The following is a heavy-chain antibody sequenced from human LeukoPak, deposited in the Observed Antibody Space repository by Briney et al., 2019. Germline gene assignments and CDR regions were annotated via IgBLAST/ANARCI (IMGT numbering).Heavy chain of an antibody. D-gene: IGHD3-10*01. CDR1: GFTFSGFG. CDR3: AKDRGGAWTTYYGMNV. V-gene: IGHV3-30*18. J-gene: IGHJ6*02. Sequence: PGRSLRLSCAASGFTFSGFGMHWVRQAPGKGLEWVAGISYDGGKKYFADSMRGRFTISRDNSKNTVYLEVNSPRTEDTAAYYCAKDRGGAWTTYYGMNVWGRGTTVIVSS. CDR2: ISYDGGKK.